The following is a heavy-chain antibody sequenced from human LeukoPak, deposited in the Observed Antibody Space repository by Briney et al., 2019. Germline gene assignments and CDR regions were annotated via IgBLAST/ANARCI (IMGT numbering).Heavy chain of an antibody. Sequence: SETLSLTCIVSGASVNGYYWSWIRQPAGKGLEWIGRVFTSGGTSYNPSLKGRVTMSIDSSTNQFSLKLDSVTAADTAVYYCAREGLQLRGFDYWGQGTLVTVSS. CDR2: VFTSGGT. V-gene: IGHV4-4*07. D-gene: IGHD5-24*01. J-gene: IGHJ4*02. CDR3: AREGLQLRGFDY. CDR1: GASVNGYY.